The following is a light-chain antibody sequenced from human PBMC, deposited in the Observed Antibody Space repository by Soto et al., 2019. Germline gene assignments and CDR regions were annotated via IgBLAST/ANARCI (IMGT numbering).Light chain of an antibody. CDR1: ESVSSSY. CDR3: HPYRTSPYT. J-gene: IGKJ2*01. Sequence: EIVLTQSPGTLSLSPGARVTLSCRASESVSSSYLAWYQQKPGQGPRLVIYGASTRTTGIPDRFSGSGSGTAVTLDINRLEPGDHAVDYCHPYRTSPYTFGQGTKLEIK. CDR2: GAS. V-gene: IGKV3-20*01.